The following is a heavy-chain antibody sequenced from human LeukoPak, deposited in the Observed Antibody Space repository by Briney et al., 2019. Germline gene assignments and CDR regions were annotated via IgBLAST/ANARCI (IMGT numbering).Heavy chain of an antibody. CDR2: INSDGSST. CDR3: ARDGYNVDAFDI. J-gene: IGHJ3*02. Sequence: GGSLRLSCAASGFTFSNYWMHRVRQAPGKGLVWVSRINSDGSSTSYADSVKGRFTISRDNAKNTLDLQMNSLRAEDTAVYYCARDGYNVDAFDIWGQGTMVTVSS. V-gene: IGHV3-74*01. CDR1: GFTFSNYW. D-gene: IGHD5-24*01.